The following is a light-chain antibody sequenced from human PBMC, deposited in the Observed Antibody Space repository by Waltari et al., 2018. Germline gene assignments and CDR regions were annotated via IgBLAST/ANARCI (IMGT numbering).Light chain of an antibody. Sequence: QPVLTQSSSASASLGSSVTLTCTLSRGHSSYIIAWHQQQPGKAPRYLMKLEGSGSYNKGSGVPDRFSGSSSGADRYLTISNLQSEDEADYYCETWDSNTWVFGGGTKLTVL. CDR1: RGHSSYI. V-gene: IGLV4-60*03. CDR2: LEGSGSY. J-gene: IGLJ3*02. CDR3: ETWDSNTWV.